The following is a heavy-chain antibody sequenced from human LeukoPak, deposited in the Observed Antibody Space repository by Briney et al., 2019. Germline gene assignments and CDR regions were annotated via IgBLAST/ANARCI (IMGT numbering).Heavy chain of an antibody. Sequence: PGGSLRLSCAAFGFTYSSYWMSWVRQAPGRGLEWVANIKQDGSEKYYVDSVKGRFTISRDNAKNSLYLQMNSLRAEDTAVYYCARSPQTTGYWGQGTLVTVSS. CDR3: ARSPQTTGY. CDR2: IKQDGSEK. CDR1: GFTYSSYW. D-gene: IGHD1-1*01. V-gene: IGHV3-7*01. J-gene: IGHJ4*02.